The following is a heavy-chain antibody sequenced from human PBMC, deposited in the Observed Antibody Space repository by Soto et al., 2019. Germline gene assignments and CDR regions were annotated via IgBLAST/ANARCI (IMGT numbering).Heavy chain of an antibody. J-gene: IGHJ4*02. CDR2: IYYSGST. CDR3: ARDFLGLRYFDY. D-gene: IGHD5-12*01. CDR1: GGSISSGGYY. V-gene: IGHV4-31*03. Sequence: SETLSLTCTVSGGSISSGGYYWRWIRQHPGKGLEWIGYIYYSGSTYYNASLKSRVTISVDTSKNQFSLKLSSVTAADTAVYYCARDFLGLRYFDYWGQGTLVTVSS.